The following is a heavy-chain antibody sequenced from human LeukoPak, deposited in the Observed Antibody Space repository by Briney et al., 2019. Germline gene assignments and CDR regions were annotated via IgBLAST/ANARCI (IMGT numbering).Heavy chain of an antibody. J-gene: IGHJ4*02. Sequence: ASVKVSCKASGYTFTSYDINWVRQATGQGLEWMGWMNPNSGNTGYAQKFQGRVTMTRNTSISTAYMELSSLRSEDTAVYYCARSPPRRARQLQISPWDYWGQGTLVTVSS. V-gene: IGHV1-8*01. D-gene: IGHD6-6*01. CDR3: ARSPPRRARQLQISPWDY. CDR1: GYTFTSYD. CDR2: MNPNSGNT.